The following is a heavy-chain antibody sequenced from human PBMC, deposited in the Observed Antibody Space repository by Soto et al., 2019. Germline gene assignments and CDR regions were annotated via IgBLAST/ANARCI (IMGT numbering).Heavy chain of an antibody. V-gene: IGHV1-58*01. Sequence: QMQLVQSGPEVKKPGTSVKVSCKASGFTFTSSAVQWVRQARGQRLEWIGWIVVGSGNTNYAQKFQERVTITRDMSKSTAYMELSSLRSEDTAVYYCAAGSNGDYRDDYWGQGTLVTVSS. D-gene: IGHD4-17*01. CDR2: IVVGSGNT. CDR3: AAGSNGDYRDDY. CDR1: GFTFTSSA. J-gene: IGHJ4*02.